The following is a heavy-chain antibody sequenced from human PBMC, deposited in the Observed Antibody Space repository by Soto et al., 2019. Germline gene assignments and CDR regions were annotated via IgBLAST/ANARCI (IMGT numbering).Heavy chain of an antibody. CDR3: ATWGNFYESRAFAF. D-gene: IGHD3-22*01. CDR2: IIPIFGTA. CDR1: GDSFSSYA. V-gene: IGHV1-69*01. Sequence: QVQLVQSVAEVKKPGSSVIVSCKASGDSFSSYAISWVRLAPGHGLEWMGRIIPIFGTANYAQRVQGRVTITAEESTGKTNIEVGSLKSEDTGVYYCATWGNFYESRAFAFLGQGTLVTVSS. J-gene: IGHJ4*02.